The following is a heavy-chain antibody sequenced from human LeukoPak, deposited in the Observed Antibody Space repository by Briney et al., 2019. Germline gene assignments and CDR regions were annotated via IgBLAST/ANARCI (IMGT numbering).Heavy chain of an antibody. CDR3: ARFSVSQAWFDP. Sequence: SETLSLTCTVSGGSISSYYWSWIRQPPGKGLEWIGYIYYSGSTNYNPSLKSRVTISVDTSKNQFSLKLNSVTAADTAVYYCARFSVSQAWFDPWGQGTLVTVSS. D-gene: IGHD1-14*01. CDR1: GGSISSYY. J-gene: IGHJ5*02. CDR2: IYYSGST. V-gene: IGHV4-59*08.